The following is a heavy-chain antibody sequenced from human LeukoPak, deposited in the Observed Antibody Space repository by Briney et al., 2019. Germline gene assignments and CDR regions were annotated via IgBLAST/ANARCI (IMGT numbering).Heavy chain of an antibody. Sequence: PSETLSLTCAVYGGSFSGYYWSWIRQPPGKGLEWIGEINHSGNTNYNPSLKSRVTISVDTSKNQFSLKLSSVTAADTAVYYCARTITIFGVVTYDYWGQGTLVTVSS. CDR1: GGSFSGYY. CDR3: ARTITIFGVVTYDY. D-gene: IGHD3-3*01. CDR2: INHSGNT. V-gene: IGHV4-34*01. J-gene: IGHJ4*02.